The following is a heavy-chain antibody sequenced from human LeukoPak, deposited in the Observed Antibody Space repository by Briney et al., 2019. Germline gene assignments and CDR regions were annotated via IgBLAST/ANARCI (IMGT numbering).Heavy chain of an antibody. D-gene: IGHD3-22*01. CDR2: IVVGSGNT. J-gene: IGHJ4*02. CDR1: GFTFTSSA. Sequence: GASVKVSRKASGFTFTSSAMQWVRQARGQRLEWIGWIVVGSGNTNYAQKFQERVTITRDMSTSTAYMELSSLRSEDTAVYYCAAFYDSSGYTFDYWGQGTLVTVSS. CDR3: AAFYDSSGYTFDY. V-gene: IGHV1-58*02.